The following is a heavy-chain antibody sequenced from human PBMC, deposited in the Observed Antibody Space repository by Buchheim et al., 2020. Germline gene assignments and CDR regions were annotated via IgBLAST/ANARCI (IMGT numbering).Heavy chain of an antibody. CDR3: ASSRDGYNSLDY. V-gene: IGHV5-51*01. CDR2: FYPGDSDA. Sequence: EVQLVQSGAEVQKPGDSLKISCKGSGYVFSDYWIGWVRQRPGEGLEWMAIFYPGDSDARYSPSCQGRVTISADKSISTAYLQWSSLKASDTAMYYCASSRDGYNSLDYWGQGTL. CDR1: GYVFSDYW. D-gene: IGHD5-24*01. J-gene: IGHJ4*02.